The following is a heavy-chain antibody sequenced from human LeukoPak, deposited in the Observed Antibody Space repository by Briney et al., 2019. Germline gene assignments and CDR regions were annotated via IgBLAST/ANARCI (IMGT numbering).Heavy chain of an antibody. CDR3: ARGGYDFWSGLSNNWFDP. D-gene: IGHD3-3*01. J-gene: IGHJ5*02. V-gene: IGHV3-23*01. CDR2: ISGSGGST. Sequence: GGSLRLSCAASGFTFSSYGMSWVRQAPGKGLEWVSAISGSGGSTYYADSVKGRFTISRDNSKNTLYLQMNSLRAEDTAVYYCARGGYDFWSGLSNNWFDPWGQGTLVTVSS. CDR1: GFTFSSYG.